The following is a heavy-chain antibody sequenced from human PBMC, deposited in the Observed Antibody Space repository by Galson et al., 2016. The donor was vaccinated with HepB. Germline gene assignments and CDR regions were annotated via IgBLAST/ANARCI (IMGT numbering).Heavy chain of an antibody. V-gene: IGHV4-4*02. J-gene: IGHJ6*02. Sequence: LEWIGETFQSVTTNYNPSLESRVTISVDKSKNQFSLNLTSVTAADTAVYYCARLRGLVPAAMLGMDVWGRGTTVTVSS. CDR2: TFQSVTT. D-gene: IGHD2-2*01. CDR3: ARLRGLVPAAMLGMDV.